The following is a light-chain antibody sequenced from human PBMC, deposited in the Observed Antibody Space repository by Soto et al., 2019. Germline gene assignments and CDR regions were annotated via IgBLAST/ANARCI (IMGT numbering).Light chain of an antibody. V-gene: IGKV1-5*01. CDR1: QRISSW. CDR2: DAS. Sequence: DIQMTQSPSTLSASVGDRVTITCRASQRISSWLAWYQQRPGKAPKLLIYDASSLQSGVPSRFSGSGSGTEFTLTISSLQPEDFATYYCQQSYSTLQTFGQGTKVDIK. J-gene: IGKJ1*01. CDR3: QQSYSTLQT.